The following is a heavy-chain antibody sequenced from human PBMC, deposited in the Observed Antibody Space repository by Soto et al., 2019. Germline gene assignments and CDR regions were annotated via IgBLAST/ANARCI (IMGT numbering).Heavy chain of an antibody. J-gene: IGHJ5*02. D-gene: IGHD2-2*02. CDR3: ARVGPTYCSSTSCYTRRPDWFDP. V-gene: IGHV1-18*04. CDR1: GYTFTSYG. CDR2: ISAYNGNT. Sequence: ASVKVSCKASGYTFTSYGISWVRQAPGQGLEWMGWISAYNGNTNYARKLQGRVTMTTDTSTSTAYMELRSLRSDDTAVYYCARVGPTYCSSTSCYTRRPDWFDPWGQGTLVTVSS.